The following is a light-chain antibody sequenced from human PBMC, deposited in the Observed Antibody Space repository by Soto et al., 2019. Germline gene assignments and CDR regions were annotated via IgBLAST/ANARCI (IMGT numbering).Light chain of an antibody. J-gene: IGKJ2*01. V-gene: IGKV3-20*01. CDR1: QSISSSY. CDR2: AAS. Sequence: EIVLTQSPGTLSLSPGEGGTLSCRASQSISSSYLAWYQQKPGQSPILLIDAASSRATGIPDRFSGSGSGTDFTLTISRLEPEDFAVYYCQLYGGSHMFSFGQGTKLEIK. CDR3: QLYGGSHMFS.